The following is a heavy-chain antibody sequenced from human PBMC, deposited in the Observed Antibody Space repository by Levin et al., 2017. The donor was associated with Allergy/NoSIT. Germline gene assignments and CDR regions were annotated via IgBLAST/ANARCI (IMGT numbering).Heavy chain of an antibody. Sequence: GGSLRLSCAASGFTFSTYRMPWVRQAPGKGLVWVSRILSDGTYTGSAASLQGRFTISRDNAKKTLFLQMDSLSAEDTALYYCARDGGTNIHDWYFDLWGRGTLVAVS. J-gene: IGHJ2*01. D-gene: IGHD2/OR15-2a*01. CDR3: ARDGGTNIHDWYFDL. V-gene: IGHV3-74*01. CDR2: ILSDGTYT. CDR1: GFTFSTYR.